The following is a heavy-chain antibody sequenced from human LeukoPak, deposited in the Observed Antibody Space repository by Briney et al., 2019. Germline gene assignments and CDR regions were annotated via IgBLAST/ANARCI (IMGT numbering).Heavy chain of an antibody. Sequence: GGSLRPSCAASGFTFSSYGMHWVRQAPGKGLEWVSAISGSGGSTYYADSVKGRFTISRDNSKNTLYLQMNSLRAEDTAVYYCAKGGTEGYDILTGLDYWGQGTLVTVSS. CDR2: ISGSGGST. CDR1: GFTFSSYG. V-gene: IGHV3-23*01. J-gene: IGHJ4*02. CDR3: AKGGTEGYDILTGLDY. D-gene: IGHD3-9*01.